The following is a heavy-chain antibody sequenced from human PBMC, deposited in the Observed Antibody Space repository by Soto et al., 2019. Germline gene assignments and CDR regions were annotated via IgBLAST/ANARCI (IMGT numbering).Heavy chain of an antibody. Sequence: GPSVNVSCKASRGTFRTYTISWVRQAPGQGLEWMGRIIPILNSVNYAQKFQGRVTMTRNTSISTAYMELSSLRSEDTAVYYCARGAYGDYASSTFDYWGQGTLVTVSS. CDR1: RGTFRTYT. J-gene: IGHJ4*02. CDR3: ARGAYGDYASSTFDY. V-gene: IGHV1-69*08. CDR2: IIPILNSV. D-gene: IGHD4-17*01.